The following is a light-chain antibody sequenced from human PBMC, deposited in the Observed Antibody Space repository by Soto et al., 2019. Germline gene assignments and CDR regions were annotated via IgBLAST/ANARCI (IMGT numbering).Light chain of an antibody. J-gene: IGKJ2*01. CDR3: QKYNNWPYT. Sequence: EIVMTQSPATLSVSPGKRATLSCRASQSVSSNLAWYQQKPGQAPRLLIYGASTRATGIPARFSGSGSGTESTLTISSLQSEDFAVYYCQKYNNWPYTFGQGTKLEIK. V-gene: IGKV3D-15*01. CDR2: GAS. CDR1: QSVSSN.